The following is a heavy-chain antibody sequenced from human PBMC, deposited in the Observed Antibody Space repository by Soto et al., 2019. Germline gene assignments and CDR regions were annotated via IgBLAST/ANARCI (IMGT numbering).Heavy chain of an antibody. Sequence: GGSLRLSCAASGFSFSSYSMNWVRQAPGKGLEWVSYISGGGGTTYYADSVKGRFTISRDNSKNTVSLQMNSLRDEDSAAYYCATTGPYWGQGTLVTVSS. CDR1: GFSFSSYS. V-gene: IGHV3-48*02. J-gene: IGHJ4*02. CDR2: ISGGGGTT. CDR3: ATTGPY.